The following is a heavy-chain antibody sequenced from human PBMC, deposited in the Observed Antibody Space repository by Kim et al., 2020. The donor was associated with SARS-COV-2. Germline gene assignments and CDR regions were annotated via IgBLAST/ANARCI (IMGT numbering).Heavy chain of an antibody. V-gene: IGHV2-5*02. D-gene: IGHD2-2*01. J-gene: IGHJ5*02. CDR2: VFWDDDK. CDR3: VHTAPGNCGRTTCNTPSVDT. Sequence: SGPTLVNPTQTLTLTCTFSGFSLTTSGVGVGWIRQPPGKALEWLAHVFWDDDKRYSPSLKSRLTITKDTSKNQVVLRLTNMDPVDTATYYCVHTAPGNCGRTTCNTPSVDTWAQGTLVTVSS. CDR1: GFSLTTSGVG.